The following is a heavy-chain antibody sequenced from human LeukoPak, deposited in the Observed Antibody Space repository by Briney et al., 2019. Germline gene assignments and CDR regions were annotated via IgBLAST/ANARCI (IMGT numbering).Heavy chain of an antibody. CDR1: GFTFSSYA. CDR3: ARGGRLAVAGTFYWYYGMDV. J-gene: IGHJ6*02. Sequence: GGSLRLSCAASGFTFSSYAMHWVREAPGKGLEYVSAISSIGGSTYYANSVKGRFTISRDNSKNTLYLQMGSLRAEDMAVYYCARGGRLAVAGTFYWYYGMDVWGQGTTVTVSS. CDR2: ISSIGGST. V-gene: IGHV3-64*01. D-gene: IGHD6-19*01.